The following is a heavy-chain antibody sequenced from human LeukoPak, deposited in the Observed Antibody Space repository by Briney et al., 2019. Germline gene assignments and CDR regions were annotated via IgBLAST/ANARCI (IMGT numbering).Heavy chain of an antibody. Sequence: AAVKVSSMASGYSFTIYGISWVRQAPGQGLEWGGWVSAYNGNTNYAQKLQDRVTMTTDTSTSTTYTELRSLRSDDTAVYYCARTYATDYGEPNFDYWGQGTLVTVSS. CDR2: VSAYNGNT. V-gene: IGHV1-18*01. D-gene: IGHD4-17*01. CDR1: GYSFTIYG. J-gene: IGHJ4*02. CDR3: ARTYATDYGEPNFDY.